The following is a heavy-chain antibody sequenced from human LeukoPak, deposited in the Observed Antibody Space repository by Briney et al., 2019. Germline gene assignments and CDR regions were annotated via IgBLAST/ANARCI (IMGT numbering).Heavy chain of an antibody. Sequence: GGSLRLSCAASGFTFSSYSMNWVRQAPGKGLEWVSHITASGTAMFYADSVKGRFTISRDNAKNSLYLQMNSLRDEDTAVYYCARDERRYYDFRSGYYTDNWFDPWGQGTLVTVSS. CDR2: ITASGTAM. CDR1: GFTFSSYS. D-gene: IGHD3-3*01. J-gene: IGHJ5*02. CDR3: ARDERRYYDFRSGYYTDNWFDP. V-gene: IGHV3-48*02.